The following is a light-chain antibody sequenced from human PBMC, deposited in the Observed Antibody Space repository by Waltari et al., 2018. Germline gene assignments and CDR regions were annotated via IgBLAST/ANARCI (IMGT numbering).Light chain of an antibody. CDR3: LQSYSYPRT. V-gene: IGKV1-6*02. Sequence: AIHRTHPPSSLSASFEDTVTITSRAIQHIGSDLGWYQQKPGKAPKLLISATSNLQSGVPSRFSGSGSHTDFTLAITSLQPEDFATYYCLQSYSYPRTFGQGTKVEIK. CDR1: QHIGSD. CDR2: ATS. J-gene: IGKJ1*01.